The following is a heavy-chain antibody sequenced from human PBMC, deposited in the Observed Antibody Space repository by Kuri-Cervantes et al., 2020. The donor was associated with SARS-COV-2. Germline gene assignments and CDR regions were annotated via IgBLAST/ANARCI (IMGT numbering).Heavy chain of an antibody. CDR2: ISSSSSYT. V-gene: IGHV3-11*06. Sequence: LSLTCAASGFTFSSYAMSWVRQAPGKGLEWVSYISSSSSYTNYADSVKGRFTISRDNAKNSLYLQMNSLRAEDTAVYYCARVGKRWLRWWFDPWGQGTLVTVSS. J-gene: IGHJ5*02. CDR3: ARVGKRWLRWWFDP. D-gene: IGHD5-24*01. CDR1: GFTFSSYA.